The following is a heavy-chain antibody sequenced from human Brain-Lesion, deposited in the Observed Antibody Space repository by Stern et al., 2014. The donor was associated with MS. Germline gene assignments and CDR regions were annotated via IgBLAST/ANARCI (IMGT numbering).Heavy chain of an antibody. CDR1: GFTFDDYA. Sequence: VQLVESGGDLVQPGRSLRLSCAAFGFTFDDYAMHWVRQAPGKGLEWVAGISWNSGPIGYAGSVKGRFTTSRDNAYSSLYLQMNSLRPEDTALYYCARDITGSSAYFAYWGQGTLVTVSS. D-gene: IGHD1-14*01. J-gene: IGHJ4*02. V-gene: IGHV3-9*01. CDR3: ARDITGSSAYFAY. CDR2: ISWNSGPI.